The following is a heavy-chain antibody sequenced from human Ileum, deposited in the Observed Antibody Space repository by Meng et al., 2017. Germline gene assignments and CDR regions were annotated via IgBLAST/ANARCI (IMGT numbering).Heavy chain of an antibody. CDR3: TTDLPFTEGGVITT. CDR1: GGTFRNFW. D-gene: IGHD3-16*02. CDR2: IKSKVDGGTT. Sequence: VELVESGEGLVKPGGSLGLSWVASGGTFRNFWMTWVRQAPGKGLEWDGRIKSKVDGGTTDFAAPVKGRFTISRDDAQNTLYLQMDSLKTEDTAVYYCTTDLPFTEGGVITTWGQGTLVTVSS. J-gene: IGHJ5*02. V-gene: IGHV3-15*01.